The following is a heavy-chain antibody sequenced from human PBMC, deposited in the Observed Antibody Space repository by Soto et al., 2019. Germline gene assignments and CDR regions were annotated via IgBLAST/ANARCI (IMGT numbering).Heavy chain of an antibody. CDR2: IWYDGSNK. Sequence: QVQLVESGGGVVQPGRSLRLSCAASGFTFSSYGMHWVHQAPGKGLEWVAVIWYDGSNKYYADSVKGRFTISRDNSKNTLYLQMNSLRAEDTAVYYCARGSPRNTDFDYWGQGTLVTVSS. J-gene: IGHJ4*02. V-gene: IGHV3-33*01. CDR1: GFTFSSYG. CDR3: ARGSPRNTDFDY. D-gene: IGHD1-1*01.